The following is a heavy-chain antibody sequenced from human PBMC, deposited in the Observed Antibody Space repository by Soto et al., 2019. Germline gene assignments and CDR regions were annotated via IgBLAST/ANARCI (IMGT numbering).Heavy chain of an antibody. CDR1: GYTFTSYA. CDR3: ARDRRSGCSSTSCCVGGLNY. CDR2: INAGNGNT. D-gene: IGHD2-2*01. V-gene: IGHV1-3*01. J-gene: IGHJ4*02. Sequence: QVQLVQAGAEVKKPGASVKVSCKASGYTFTSYAMHWVRQAPGQRLEWMGWINAGNGNTKYSQKFQGRVTITRDTSASTAYMELSSQRSEDTAVYYCARDRRSGCSSTSCCVGGLNYWGQGTLVTVSS.